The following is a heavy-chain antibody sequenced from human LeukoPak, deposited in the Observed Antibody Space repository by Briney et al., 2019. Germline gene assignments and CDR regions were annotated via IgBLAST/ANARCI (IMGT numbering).Heavy chain of an antibody. D-gene: IGHD6-19*01. CDR2: ISAYNGNT. V-gene: IGHV1-18*01. Sequence: ASVKVSCKASGYTFTSYGISWVRQAPGQGLEWMGWISAYNGNTNYAQKLQGRVTMTTDTSTSTAYMELRSLRSDDTAVYYCARGGGEQWLVFSLSFDYWGQGTLVTVSS. CDR1: GYTFTSYG. CDR3: ARGGGEQWLVFSLSFDY. J-gene: IGHJ4*02.